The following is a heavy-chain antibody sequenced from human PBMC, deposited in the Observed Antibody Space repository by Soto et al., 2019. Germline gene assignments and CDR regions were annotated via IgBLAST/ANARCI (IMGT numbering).Heavy chain of an antibody. CDR2: IYYSGST. D-gene: IGHD3-9*01. V-gene: IGHV4-59*01. CDR1: GGSISSYY. J-gene: IGHJ6*02. CDR3: ARLRYYDILTGYKYYGMDV. Sequence: SETLSLTCTVSGGSISSYYWSWIRQPPGEGLEWIGYIYYSGSTNYNPSLKSRVTISVDTSKNQFSLKLSSVTAADTAVYYCARLRYYDILTGYKYYGMDVWGQGTTVTVSS.